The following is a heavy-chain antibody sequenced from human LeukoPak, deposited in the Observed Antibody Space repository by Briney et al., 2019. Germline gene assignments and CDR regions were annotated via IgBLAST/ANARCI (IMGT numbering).Heavy chain of an antibody. CDR2: IKSKSDGGTT. Sequence: GGSLRVSCAASGFTFDYYAMSWVRQAPGKGLEWVGRIKSKSDGGTTEYAAPVKGRFTISRDDSKNTLYLQMNSLRTEDTAVYYCTTSHYGDHDYWGQGTLVTVSS. CDR3: TTSHYGDHDY. CDR1: GFTFDYYA. V-gene: IGHV3-15*01. D-gene: IGHD4-17*01. J-gene: IGHJ4*02.